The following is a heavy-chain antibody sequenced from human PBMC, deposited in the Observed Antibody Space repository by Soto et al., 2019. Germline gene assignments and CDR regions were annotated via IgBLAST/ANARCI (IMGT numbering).Heavy chain of an antibody. CDR3: ARDLSEMATMPWFDP. V-gene: IGHV1-69*13. CDR2: ITPIFGTA. Sequence: SVKVSCKASGGTFSSYAISWVRQAPGQGLEWMGGITPIFGTANYAQKFQGRVTITADESTSTAYMELSSLRSEDTAVYYCARDLSEMATMPWFDPWGQGTLVTVSS. CDR1: GGTFSSYA. J-gene: IGHJ5*02. D-gene: IGHD5-12*01.